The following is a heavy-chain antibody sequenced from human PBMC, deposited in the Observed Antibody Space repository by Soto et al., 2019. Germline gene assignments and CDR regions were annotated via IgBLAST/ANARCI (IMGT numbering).Heavy chain of an antibody. CDR2: IYWDDDK. CDR3: AHRRGYYESSRYFDL. V-gene: IGHV2-5*02. D-gene: IGHD3-22*01. Sequence: QITLKESGPTLVKPTQTLTLTCTFSGFSLSTSGVGVGWIRQPPGKALEWLALIYWDDDKRYSPSLKSRLTITKDTSKIQVVLTMTNMDPVDTATYYCAHRRGYYESSRYFDLWGRGTLVTVSS. J-gene: IGHJ2*01. CDR1: GFSLSTSGVG.